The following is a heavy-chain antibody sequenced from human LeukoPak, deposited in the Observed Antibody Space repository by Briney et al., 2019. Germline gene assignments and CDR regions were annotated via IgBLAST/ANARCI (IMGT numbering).Heavy chain of an antibody. D-gene: IGHD3-22*01. CDR1: GFTVSSNY. CDR2: IYSGGTT. V-gene: IGHV3-53*01. Sequence: PGRSLRLSCAASGFTVSSNYMSWVRQAPGKGLEWVSVIYSGGTTYYADSVKGRFIISRDNSKNTLYLQMNSLRAEDTAVYYCARAPSSGYQYYFDYWGQGTLVTVSS. CDR3: ARAPSSGYQYYFDY. J-gene: IGHJ4*02.